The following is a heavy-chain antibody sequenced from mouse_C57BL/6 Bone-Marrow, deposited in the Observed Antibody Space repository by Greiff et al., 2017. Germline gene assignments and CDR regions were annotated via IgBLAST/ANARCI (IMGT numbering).Heavy chain of an antibody. CDR1: GFSLTSYA. D-gene: IGHD2-3*01. Sequence: VKLVESGPGLVAPSQSLSITCTVSGFSLTSYAISWVRQPPGKGLEWLGVIWTGGGTNYNSALKSRLSISKDNSKSQVFLKMNSLQTDDTARYYCARIYDGYYFYAMDYWSQGTSVTVTS. CDR3: ARIYDGYYFYAMDY. V-gene: IGHV2-9-1*01. CDR2: IWTGGGT. J-gene: IGHJ4*01.